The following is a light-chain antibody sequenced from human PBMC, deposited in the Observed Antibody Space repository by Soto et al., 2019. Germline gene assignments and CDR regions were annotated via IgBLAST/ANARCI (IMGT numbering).Light chain of an antibody. Sequence: DIQMTQSPSTLSGSVGDRVTITCRASQTISTWMAWYQQKPGKAPKLLVHDASTLQSGVPSRFSGSGSGTDFTLTISSLQPEDSATYYCLQDYTYPWTFGQGTKVDIK. CDR2: DAS. V-gene: IGKV1-5*01. J-gene: IGKJ1*01. CDR3: LQDYTYPWT. CDR1: QTISTW.